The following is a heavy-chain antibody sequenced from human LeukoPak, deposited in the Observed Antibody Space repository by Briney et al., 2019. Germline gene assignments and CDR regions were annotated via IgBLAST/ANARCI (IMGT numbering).Heavy chain of an antibody. Sequence: ASVKVSCKASGYTFTSYGISWVRQAPGQGLEWMGWISSYNGNTHYAQKFQGRVTMTRDTSISTAYMELSRLRSDDTAVYYCARAPGLGIAEDYWGQGTLVTVSS. V-gene: IGHV1-18*01. J-gene: IGHJ4*02. D-gene: IGHD6-13*01. CDR3: ARAPGLGIAEDY. CDR1: GYTFTSYG. CDR2: ISSYNGNT.